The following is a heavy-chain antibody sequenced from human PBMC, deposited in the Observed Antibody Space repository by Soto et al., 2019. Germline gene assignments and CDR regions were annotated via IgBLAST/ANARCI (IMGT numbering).Heavy chain of an antibody. Sequence: GESVKISCXGSGYSFTSYWIGWVRRMPGKGLEWMGIIYPGDSDTRYSPSFQGQVTISADKSISTAYLQWSSLKASDTAMYYCARQEYSSGWAFDYWGQGTLVTVSS. D-gene: IGHD6-19*01. CDR2: IYPGDSDT. CDR3: ARQEYSSGWAFDY. V-gene: IGHV5-51*01. J-gene: IGHJ4*02. CDR1: GYSFTSYW.